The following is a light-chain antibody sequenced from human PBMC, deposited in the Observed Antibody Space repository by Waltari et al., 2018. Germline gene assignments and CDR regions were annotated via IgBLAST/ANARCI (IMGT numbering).Light chain of an antibody. Sequence: QSALTQPASVSGSPGQSITISCTGTSMYVGTYGYAPWYQQDPGKAPQLVIYDVTNRPSGISNRFSGSKSGDTASLTISGLQTEDEGYYYCSSYTSTTTYVVFGGGTKLTVL. V-gene: IGLV2-14*01. CDR1: SMYVGTYGY. CDR3: SSYTSTTTYVV. J-gene: IGLJ2*01. CDR2: DVT.